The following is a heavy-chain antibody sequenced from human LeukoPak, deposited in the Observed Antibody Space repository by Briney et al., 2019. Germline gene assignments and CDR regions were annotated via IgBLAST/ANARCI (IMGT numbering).Heavy chain of an antibody. J-gene: IGHJ6*03. CDR2: IRYDGSNQ. Sequence: GGSLRLSXAASGFTFSSYGMHWVRQSPGKGLEWLAFIRYDGSNQDYADSVKGRFTISRDNSKNTLYLQMNSLRAEDTAVYYCAEDGYSAGYYYYYMDVWGKGTTVTVSS. D-gene: IGHD4-23*01. CDR3: AEDGYSAGYYYYYMDV. CDR1: GFTFSSYG. V-gene: IGHV3-30*02.